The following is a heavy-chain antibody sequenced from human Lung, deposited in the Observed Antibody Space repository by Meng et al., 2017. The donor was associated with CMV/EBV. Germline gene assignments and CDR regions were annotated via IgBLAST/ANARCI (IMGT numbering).Heavy chain of an antibody. V-gene: IGHV5-51*01. D-gene: IGHD3-10*01. CDR1: GYNFDNYW. CDR2: IYPGDSDT. Sequence: GGSLGLXCKGSGYNFDNYWIGWVRQMPGKGLEWMGLIYPGDSDTRYSPAFQGQVTISADKSISTAYLQWSGLKASDTAMYYCARRGSTWFVDYWGQGTLVTVSS. CDR3: ARRGSTWFVDY. J-gene: IGHJ4*02.